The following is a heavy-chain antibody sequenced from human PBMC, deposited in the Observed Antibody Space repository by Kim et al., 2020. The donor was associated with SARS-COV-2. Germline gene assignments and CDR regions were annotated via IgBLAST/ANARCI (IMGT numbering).Heavy chain of an antibody. V-gene: IGHV1-3*01. J-gene: IGHJ5*02. CDR2: INAGNGNT. CDR1: GYTFTSYA. Sequence: ASVTVSCKASGYTFTSYAMHWVRQAPGQRLEWMGWINAGNGNTKYSQKFQGRVTITRDTSASTAYMELSSLRSEDTAVYYCARDFYDRGVVWFDPWGQGTLVTVSS. CDR3: ARDFYDRGVVWFDP. D-gene: IGHD3-9*01.